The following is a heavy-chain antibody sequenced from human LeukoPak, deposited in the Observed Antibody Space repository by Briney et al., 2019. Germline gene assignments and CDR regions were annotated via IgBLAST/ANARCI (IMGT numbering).Heavy chain of an antibody. V-gene: IGHV4-59*08. CDR1: GGSISRYY. CDR2: IYYIGST. Sequence: PSETLSLTCTVSGGSISRYYWSWIRQPPGKGLEWIGCIYYIGSTNYNPSLKSRVTISVDTSKTQLSLKLSSVTAADTAVYYCARQVTVSRWLVQRYDAFDIWGPGTMVTVSS. CDR3: ARQVTVSRWLVQRYDAFDI. D-gene: IGHD6-19*01. J-gene: IGHJ3*02.